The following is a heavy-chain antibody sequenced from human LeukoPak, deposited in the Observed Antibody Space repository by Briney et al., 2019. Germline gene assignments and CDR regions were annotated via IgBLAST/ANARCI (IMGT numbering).Heavy chain of an antibody. J-gene: IGHJ4*02. V-gene: IGHV7-4-1*02. D-gene: IGHD3-10*01. CDR2: IDTTTGNP. CDR1: GGTFSSYA. Sequence: ASVKVSCKASGGTFSSYAISWVRQAPGQGLEWMGNIDTTTGNPRYAQDFTGRFVFSLDTSVSTAYLQITSLKADDTAAYYCVRGTPTPGMDYWGQGTQVTVSS. CDR3: VRGTPTPGMDY.